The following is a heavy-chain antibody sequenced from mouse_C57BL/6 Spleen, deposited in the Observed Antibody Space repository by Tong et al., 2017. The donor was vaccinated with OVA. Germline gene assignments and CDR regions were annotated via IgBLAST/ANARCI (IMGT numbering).Heavy chain of an antibody. J-gene: IGHJ2*01. Sequence: EVQLQESGAELVRPGASVKLSCTASGFNIKDDYMDWVKQRTEQGLEWIGRIDPEDGETKYAPKFQGKATLTVDKSSSTAYMELRSLTSEDTAVYYCASSYGSSSYYFNYWGQGTTLTVSS. CDR1: GFNIKDDY. CDR2: IDPEDGET. CDR3: ASSYGSSSYYFNY. V-gene: IGHV14-2*01. D-gene: IGHD1-1*01.